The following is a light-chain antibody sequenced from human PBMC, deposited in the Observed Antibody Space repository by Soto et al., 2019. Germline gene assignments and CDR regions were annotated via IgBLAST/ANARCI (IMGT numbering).Light chain of an antibody. V-gene: IGKV3-20*01. CDR1: QSVSSSY. J-gene: IGKJ1*01. Sequence: PGERATLSCRASQSVSSSYLAWSQQKPGQAPRLLIYGASSRATGIPDRFSGSGSGTDFTLTISTLEAGDFAVYYCQQYGSSYWTFGQGTKVDIK. CDR3: QQYGSSYWT. CDR2: GAS.